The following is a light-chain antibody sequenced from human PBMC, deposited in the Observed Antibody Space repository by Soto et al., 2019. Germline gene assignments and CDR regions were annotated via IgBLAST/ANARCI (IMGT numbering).Light chain of an antibody. CDR2: KAS. Sequence: DIQMTQSPSTLSGSVGDRVTITCRSSKTISSWLAWYQQKPGKAPKLLIYKASTLKSGVPSRFSGSRSGTEFTLTISSLQPDDFATYYCQHYNSYSEAFGQGTQVELK. CDR1: KTISSW. J-gene: IGKJ1*01. CDR3: QHYNSYSEA. V-gene: IGKV1-5*03.